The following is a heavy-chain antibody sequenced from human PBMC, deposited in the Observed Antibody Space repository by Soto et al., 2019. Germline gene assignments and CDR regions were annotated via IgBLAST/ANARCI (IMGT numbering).Heavy chain of an antibody. J-gene: IGHJ5*02. V-gene: IGHV1-69*02. CDR1: GGTFSSYT. CDR3: VRVVAAAGIGWFDP. D-gene: IGHD6-13*01. CDR2: IIPILGIA. Sequence: QVQLVQSGAEVKKPGSSVKVSCKASGGTFSSYTISWVRQAPGQGLEWMGRIIPILGIANYAQKFQGRVTISADKATSTAYLELSGLRSGDTAVYYCVRVVAAAGIGWFDPWGQGTLVTVSS.